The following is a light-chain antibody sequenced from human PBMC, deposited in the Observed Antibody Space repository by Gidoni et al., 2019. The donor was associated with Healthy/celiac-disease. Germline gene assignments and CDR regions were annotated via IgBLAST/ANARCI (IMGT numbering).Light chain of an antibody. V-gene: IGKV1-39*01. CDR3: QQNNSNPRT. CDR1: QSISSY. J-gene: IGKJ4*02. Sequence: DIQMTQAPSSLSASVGDRVTITCRASQSISSYFNWYQQKPGKAPKLLIDAASSIESGVPSRFSGSGSGTDFTLTISSLQPDDFATYYCQQNNSNPRTFGGGTKVEIK. CDR2: AAS.